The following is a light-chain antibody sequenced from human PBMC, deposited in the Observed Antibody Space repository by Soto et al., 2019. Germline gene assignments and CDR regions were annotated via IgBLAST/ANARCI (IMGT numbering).Light chain of an antibody. Sequence: QSALPQPASGSGSPGQSVTISCSGISSGAADYNYDSWYQQHPGKAHTLMISDVSNRPSAISDRFSGSKSGNPASLTISGLQAEYEADYYCSSYTLSTTVVGTGTKLTVL. CDR2: DVS. CDR3: SSYTLSTTV. V-gene: IGLV2-14*01. CDR1: SSGAADYNY. J-gene: IGLJ1*01.